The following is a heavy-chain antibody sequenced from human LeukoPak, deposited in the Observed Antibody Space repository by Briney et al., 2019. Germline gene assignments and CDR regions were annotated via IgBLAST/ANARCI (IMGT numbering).Heavy chain of an antibody. J-gene: IGHJ4*02. V-gene: IGHV3-7*01. Sequence: GGSLRPXCAASGFTFTTYWMSWVRQAPGKGLEWVANMKQDGSEKYYVDSVKGRFTISRDNAKKSLYLQMNSLRAEDTAVYYCASSGIFDDFWSGYYGFDYWGQGTLVTVSS. CDR1: GFTFTTYW. CDR2: MKQDGSEK. D-gene: IGHD3-3*01. CDR3: ASSGIFDDFWSGYYGFDY.